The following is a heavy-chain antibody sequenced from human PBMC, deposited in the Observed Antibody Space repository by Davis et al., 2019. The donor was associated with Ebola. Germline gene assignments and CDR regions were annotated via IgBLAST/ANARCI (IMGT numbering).Heavy chain of an antibody. Sequence: AASVKVSCKASGGTFSSYAISWVRQALGQGLEWMGRIIPILGIANYAQKLQGRVTMTTDTSTSTAYMDLRSLRSDDTAVYYCAREPYSGSNFDYWGQGTLVTVSS. D-gene: IGHD1-26*01. CDR2: IIPILGIA. V-gene: IGHV1-69*04. J-gene: IGHJ4*02. CDR1: GGTFSSYA. CDR3: AREPYSGSNFDY.